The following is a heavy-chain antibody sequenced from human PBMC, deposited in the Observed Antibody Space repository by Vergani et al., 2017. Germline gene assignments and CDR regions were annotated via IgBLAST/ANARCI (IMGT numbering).Heavy chain of an antibody. CDR1: GGSISSGGYY. V-gene: IGHV4-31*03. CDR3: AREVMEGNGGYARRVPVYYFDY. CDR2: IYYSGST. D-gene: IGHD5-12*01. J-gene: IGHJ4*02. Sequence: QVQLQESGPGLVKPSQTLSLTCTVSGGSISSGGYYWSWIRQHPGKGLEWTGYIYYSGSTYYNPSLKSRVTISVDTSKNQFSLKLSSVTAADTAVYYCAREVMEGNGGYARRVPVYYFDYWGQGTLVTVSS.